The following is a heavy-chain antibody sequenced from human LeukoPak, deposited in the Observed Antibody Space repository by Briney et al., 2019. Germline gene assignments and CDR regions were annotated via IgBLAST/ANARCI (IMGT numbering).Heavy chain of an antibody. CDR1: GYTFTSYG. J-gene: IGHJ4*02. CDR3: ARDAYCSSTSCYGDY. V-gene: IGHV1-18*01. Sequence: ASVKVSCKASGYTFTSYGISWVRQAPGQGLEWMGWISAYNGNTNYAQKLQGRVTMTTDTSTSTAYMDLRSLRSDDTAVYYCARDAYCSSTSCYGDYWGQGTLVTVSS. D-gene: IGHD2-2*01. CDR2: ISAYNGNT.